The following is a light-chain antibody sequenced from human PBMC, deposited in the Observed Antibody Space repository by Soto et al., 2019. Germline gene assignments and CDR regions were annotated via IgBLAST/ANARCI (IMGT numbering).Light chain of an antibody. V-gene: IGKV1-5*01. CDR2: DAS. CDR3: QQYNSYSPA. Sequence: DIQMTQSPSTLPASVGDRVTITCRASQSISNWLAWYQQRPGKAPKLLIYDASSLQSGVPSRLSGSGSGTEFTLTISSLQPDDFATYYCQQYNSYSPAFGQGTKVDI. CDR1: QSISNW. J-gene: IGKJ1*01.